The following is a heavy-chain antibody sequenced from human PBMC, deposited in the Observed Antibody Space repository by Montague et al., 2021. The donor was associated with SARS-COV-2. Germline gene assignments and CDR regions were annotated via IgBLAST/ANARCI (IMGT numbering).Heavy chain of an antibody. V-gene: IGHV3-23*03. CDR1: GFTFGRYA. D-gene: IGHD3-22*01. J-gene: IGHJ4*02. CDR3: AKGFQPYSYESSGFYTFDY. Sequence: SLSLSCAASGFTFGRYAMSWVRQAPGKGLEWVSVIYSGSSSPWYADSVKGRFTISRDNPKNTLYLHMNSLRVDDTAVYYCAKGFQPYSYESSGFYTFDYWGQGTLVTVSS. CDR2: IYSGSSSP.